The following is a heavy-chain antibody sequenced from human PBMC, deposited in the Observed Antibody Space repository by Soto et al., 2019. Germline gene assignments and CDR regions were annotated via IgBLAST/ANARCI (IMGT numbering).Heavy chain of an antibody. D-gene: IGHD3-16*01. CDR2: IYHSGST. J-gene: IGHJ5*02. CDR1: SGSISSSNW. V-gene: IGHV4-4*02. Sequence: QVQLQESGPGLVKPSGTLSLTCAVSSGSISSSNWWSWVRQPPGKGLEWIGEIYHSGSTNYNPSLKSRVTISVDKSKNQFSLKLSSVTASDTAVYYCANLFLCSLGGNWFDPWGQGTLVTVSS. CDR3: ANLFLCSLGGNWFDP.